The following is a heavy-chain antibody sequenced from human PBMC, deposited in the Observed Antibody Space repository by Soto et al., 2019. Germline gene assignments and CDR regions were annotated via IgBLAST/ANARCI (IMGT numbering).Heavy chain of an antibody. J-gene: IGHJ4*02. CDR1: GFRFDEYA. V-gene: IGHV3-9*01. Sequence: QLVESGGGLVQPGRSLRLSCVASGFRFDEYAIHWVRQAPGKGLEWVSGISWGSGSINYAGSVRGRFTVSRDNAKNSLYLHMTSLQSDDTAFYYCAKIVTRHSLVPVFDQWGQGALVSVSS. D-gene: IGHD2-21*01. CDR2: ISWGSGSI. CDR3: AKIVTRHSLVPVFDQ.